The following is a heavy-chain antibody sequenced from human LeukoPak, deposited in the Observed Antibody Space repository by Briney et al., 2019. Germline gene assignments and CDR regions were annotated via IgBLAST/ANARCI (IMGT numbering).Heavy chain of an antibody. D-gene: IGHD2-2*02. CDR3: GRYCSSTSCYTGGDAFDI. CDR2: IYHSGST. CDR1: GGSISSGGYY. V-gene: IGHV4-30-2*01. J-gene: IGHJ3*02. Sequence: SQTLSLTCTVSGGSISSGGYYWSWIRQPPGKGLEWIGYIYHSGSTYYNPSLKSRVTISVDRSKNQFSLKLSSVTAADTAVYYCGRYCSSTSCYTGGDAFDIWGQGTMVTVSS.